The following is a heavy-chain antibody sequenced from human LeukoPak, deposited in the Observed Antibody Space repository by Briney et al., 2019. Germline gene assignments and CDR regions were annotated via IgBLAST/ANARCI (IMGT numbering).Heavy chain of an antibody. Sequence: PSETLSLTCTVSGGSISSSSYYWGWIRQPPGKGLEWIGSIYYSGSTYYNPSLKSRVTISVDTSKNQFSLKLSSVTAADTAVYYCARGNGYGWFDPWGQGTLVTVSS. CDR1: GGSISSSSYY. CDR2: IYYSGST. D-gene: IGHD5-18*01. CDR3: ARGNGYGWFDP. J-gene: IGHJ5*02. V-gene: IGHV4-39*07.